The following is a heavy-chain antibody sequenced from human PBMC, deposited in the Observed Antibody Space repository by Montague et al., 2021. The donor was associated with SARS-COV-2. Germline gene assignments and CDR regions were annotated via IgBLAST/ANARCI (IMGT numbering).Heavy chain of an antibody. J-gene: IGHJ6*02. CDR1: GDSISDYY. D-gene: IGHD3-10*01. CDR2: IFRSGAT. V-gene: IGHV4-59*01. Sequence: SETLSLTCSVSGDSISDYYWSWIRQPPGMGLEWIGYIFRSGATNYNPPLKSRVIISLDTSKSQFSLRLSHVTAADTAIYYCARTSRGSRYFYGVDVWGQGTTVTISS. CDR3: ARTSRGSRYFYGVDV.